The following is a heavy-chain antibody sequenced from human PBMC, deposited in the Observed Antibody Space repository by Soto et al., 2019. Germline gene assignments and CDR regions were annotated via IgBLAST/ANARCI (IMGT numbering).Heavy chain of an antibody. J-gene: IGHJ4*02. V-gene: IGHV4-59*01. Sequence: SETLSLTCTVSGGSISSYYWSWLRQSPGKRLEWIGYIHYSGITKYNPSLKSRVTISLDTSKNQFSLKLSSVTAADSAVYYCARHPGASFDYWGQGTLVTVSS. CDR2: IHYSGIT. CDR3: ARHPGASFDY. D-gene: IGHD7-27*01. CDR1: GGSISSYY.